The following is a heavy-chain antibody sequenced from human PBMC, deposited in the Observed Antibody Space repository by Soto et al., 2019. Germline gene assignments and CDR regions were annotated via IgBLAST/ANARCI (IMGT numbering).Heavy chain of an antibody. Sequence: TSETLSLTCTVSGFSINSYYWSWSRQPPGKGMEWIGYISYGGSTNYNPSLKSRVAISVDTSKNQFSLRLSSVTAADTAVYYCARHNIEGGYRYFDNWGQGTLVTVSS. J-gene: IGHJ4*02. CDR1: GFSINSYY. CDR3: ARHNIEGGYRYFDN. D-gene: IGHD1-26*01. CDR2: ISYGGST. V-gene: IGHV4-59*08.